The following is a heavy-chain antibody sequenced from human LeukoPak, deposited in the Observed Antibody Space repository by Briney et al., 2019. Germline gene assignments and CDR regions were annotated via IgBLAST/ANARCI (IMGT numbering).Heavy chain of an antibody. D-gene: IGHD6-13*01. J-gene: IGHJ4*02. CDR1: GFTFSDYY. CDR3: AKDLMGAAAGSCFDY. V-gene: IGHV3-23*01. CDR2: ISGSGGST. Sequence: PGGSLRLSCAASGFTFSDYYMSWIRQAPGKGLEWVSAISGSGGSTYYADSVKGRFTISRDNSKNTLYLQMNSLRAEDTAVYYCAKDLMGAAAGSCFDYWGQGTLVTVSS.